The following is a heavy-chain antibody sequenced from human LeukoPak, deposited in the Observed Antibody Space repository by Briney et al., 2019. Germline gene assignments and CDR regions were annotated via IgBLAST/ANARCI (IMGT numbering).Heavy chain of an antibody. Sequence: QPGGSLRLSCAASGFTFSSYGMHWVRQAPGKGLEWVAVISYDGSNKYYADSVKGRFTISRDNSKNTLYLQMNSLRAEDTAVYYCAKTHLGYSSGWYSEAFDYWGQGTLVTVSS. J-gene: IGHJ4*02. CDR2: ISYDGSNK. V-gene: IGHV3-30*18. CDR1: GFTFSSYG. D-gene: IGHD6-19*01. CDR3: AKTHLGYSSGWYSEAFDY.